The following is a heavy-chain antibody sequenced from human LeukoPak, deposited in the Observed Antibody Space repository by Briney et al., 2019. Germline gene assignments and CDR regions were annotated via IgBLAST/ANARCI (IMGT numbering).Heavy chain of an antibody. CDR3: ARDHAPGDY. Sequence: PGGSLRLSCAPSEFTFSIYAMSWVRQAPGRGLEWVASITSTGESTYYADSVKGRFTISRDNSKNTLYLQMNSLRAEDTAVYYCARDHAPGDYWGQGTLVTVSS. V-gene: IGHV3-23*01. J-gene: IGHJ4*02. CDR2: ITSTGEST. CDR1: EFTFSIYA.